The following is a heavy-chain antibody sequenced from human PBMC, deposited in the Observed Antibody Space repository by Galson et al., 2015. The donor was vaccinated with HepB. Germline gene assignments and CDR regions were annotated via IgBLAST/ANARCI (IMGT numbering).Heavy chain of an antibody. Sequence: SVKVSCKASGGTFSSYTISWVRQAPGQGLEWMGRIIPILGIANYAQKFQGRVTITADKSTSTAYMELSSLTSEDTTVYYCARGNCDYVQRYYYYGMDVWGQGTTVTVSS. J-gene: IGHJ6*02. CDR2: IIPILGIA. V-gene: IGHV1-69*02. D-gene: IGHD4-17*01. CDR1: GGTFSSYT. CDR3: ARGNCDYVQRYYYYGMDV.